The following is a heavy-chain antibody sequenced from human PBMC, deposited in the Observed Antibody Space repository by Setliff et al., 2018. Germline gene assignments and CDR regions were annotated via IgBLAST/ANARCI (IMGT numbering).Heavy chain of an antibody. J-gene: IGHJ3*01. CDR2: VYWDGDQ. D-gene: IGHD6-6*01. CDR1: GFSLNTTGEG. CDR3: ARLPPLVQNNGASNHAFDV. V-gene: IGHV2-5*02. Sequence: SGHAGEPTQTLTLTCTFSGFSLNTTGEGVGWIRQPPGKALEWLALVYWDGDQRYSPSLNSRLSITKDSSKSQVFLTMTNMDPVDTATYYCARLPPLVQNNGASNHAFDVWGPGAVVTVS.